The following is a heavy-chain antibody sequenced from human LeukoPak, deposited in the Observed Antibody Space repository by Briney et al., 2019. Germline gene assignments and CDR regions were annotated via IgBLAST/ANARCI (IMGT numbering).Heavy chain of an antibody. CDR2: IYYSGST. Sequence: SETLSLTCTVSGGSISSYYWSWIRQPPGKGLEWIGYIYYSGSTNYNPSLKSRVTISVDTSKNQFSLKLSSVTAADTAVYYCARVHREATRVWFDPWGQGTLVTVSS. J-gene: IGHJ5*02. CDR1: GGSISSYY. D-gene: IGHD2-2*01. CDR3: ARVHREATRVWFDP. V-gene: IGHV4-59*01.